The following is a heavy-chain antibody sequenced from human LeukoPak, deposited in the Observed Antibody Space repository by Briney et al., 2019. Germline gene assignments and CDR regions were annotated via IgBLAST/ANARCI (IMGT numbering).Heavy chain of an antibody. CDR3: ARVTRRDGSLYFDY. V-gene: IGHV4-30-4*08. CDR2: IYYSGST. CDR1: GGSISSGDYY. D-gene: IGHD5-24*01. J-gene: IGHJ4*02. Sequence: SETLSLTCTVSGGSISSGDYYWSWIRQPPGKGLEWIGYIYYSGSTYYNPSLKSRVTISVDTSKNQFSLKLSSVTAADTAVYYCARVTRRDGSLYFDYWGQGTLVTVS.